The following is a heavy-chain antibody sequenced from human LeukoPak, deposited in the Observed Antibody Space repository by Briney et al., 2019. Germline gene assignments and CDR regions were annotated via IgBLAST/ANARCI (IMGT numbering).Heavy chain of an antibody. V-gene: IGHV3-48*03. CDR1: GFTFSSYE. Sequence: GGSLRLSCAASGFTFSSYEMNWVRQAPGKGLEGVSYISSSGSTIYYADSVRGRFTISRDNAKNSLYLQMNSLRAEDTAVYYCAELGITMIGGVWGKGTTVTISS. CDR3: AELGITMIGGV. D-gene: IGHD3-10*02. CDR2: ISSSGSTI. J-gene: IGHJ6*04.